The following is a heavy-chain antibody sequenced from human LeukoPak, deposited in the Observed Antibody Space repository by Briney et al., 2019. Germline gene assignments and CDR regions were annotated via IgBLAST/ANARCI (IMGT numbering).Heavy chain of an antibody. D-gene: IGHD3-16*01. J-gene: IGHJ4*02. Sequence: SETLPLTCTVSGGSNSNYYWSWIRQPAGKGLEWIGRIYTSGSTNYNPSLKSRVTMSVDTSKNQFYLKLSSVTAADTAVYYCARDPSYVAGYFDYWGQGTQVTVSS. V-gene: IGHV4-4*07. CDR3: ARDPSYVAGYFDY. CDR1: GGSNSNYY. CDR2: IYTSGST.